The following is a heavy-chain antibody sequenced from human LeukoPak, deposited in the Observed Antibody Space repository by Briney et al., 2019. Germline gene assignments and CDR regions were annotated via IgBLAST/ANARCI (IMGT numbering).Heavy chain of an antibody. CDR2: IDPSSGGT. V-gene: IGHV1-2*06. Sequence: ASVKVSCKASGYTFTGYGMHWVRQAPGQGLEWMGRIDPSSGGTNFAQKFQGRVTMTRDTSTSTAYMELSSLRSDDTAVYYCARVGYYDSSSGYLDYWGQGTLVTVSS. D-gene: IGHD3-22*01. J-gene: IGHJ4*02. CDR1: GYTFTGYG. CDR3: ARVGYYDSSSGYLDY.